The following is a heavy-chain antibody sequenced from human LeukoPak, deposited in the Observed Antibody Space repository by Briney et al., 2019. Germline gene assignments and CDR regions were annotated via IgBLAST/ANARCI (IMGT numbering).Heavy chain of an antibody. CDR3: ARDPSSSSWYLNWFDP. V-gene: IGHV3-30*03. D-gene: IGHD6-13*01. CDR1: GFTFSSYW. CDR2: ISYDGSNK. J-gene: IGHJ5*02. Sequence: PGGSLRLSCAASGFTFSSYWMSWVRQAPGKGLEWVAVISYDGSNKYYADSVKGRFTISRDNSKNTLYLQMNSLRAEDTAVYYCARDPSSSSWYLNWFDPWGQGTLVTVSS.